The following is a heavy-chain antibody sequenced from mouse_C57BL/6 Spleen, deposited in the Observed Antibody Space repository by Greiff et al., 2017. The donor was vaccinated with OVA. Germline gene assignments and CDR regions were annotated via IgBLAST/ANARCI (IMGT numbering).Heavy chain of an antibody. Sequence: VQLKESGPELVKPGASVKISCKASGYSFTGYYMNWVKQSPEKSLEWIGEINPSTGGTTYNQKFKAKATLTVDKSSSTAYMQLKSLTSEDSAVYYCARSPTGGDYFDYWGQGTTLTVSS. V-gene: IGHV1-42*01. D-gene: IGHD4-1*02. J-gene: IGHJ2*01. CDR2: INPSTGGT. CDR1: GYSFTGYY. CDR3: ARSPTGGDYFDY.